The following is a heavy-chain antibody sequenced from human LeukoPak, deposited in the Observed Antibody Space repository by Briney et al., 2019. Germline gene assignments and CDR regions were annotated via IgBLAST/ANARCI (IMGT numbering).Heavy chain of an antibody. CDR1: GFTFSSYG. J-gene: IGHJ4*02. V-gene: IGHV3-33*08. D-gene: IGHD4-17*01. Sequence: PGGSLRLSCATSGFTFSSYGMHWVPPAPGKGLEGVAVIWYDGSNKYYADSVKGRFTISRDNSKNTLYLQMNSLRAEDTAVYYCARETHDYARLLDYWGQGTLVTVSS. CDR3: ARETHDYARLLDY. CDR2: IWYDGSNK.